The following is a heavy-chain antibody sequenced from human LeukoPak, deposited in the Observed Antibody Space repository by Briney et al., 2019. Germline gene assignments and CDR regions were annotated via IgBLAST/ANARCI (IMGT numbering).Heavy chain of an antibody. CDR3: ARRGVYSSSYSDAFDI. CDR2: IYPGDSDT. V-gene: IGHV5-51*01. J-gene: IGHJ3*02. D-gene: IGHD3-22*01. Sequence: GESLKISCKGSGYSFTIYWIGWVRQMPGKGLEWMGIIYPGDSDTRYSPSFQGQVTISADKSISTAYLQWSSLKASDTAMYYCARRGVYSSSYSDAFDIWGQGTMVTISS. CDR1: GYSFTIYW.